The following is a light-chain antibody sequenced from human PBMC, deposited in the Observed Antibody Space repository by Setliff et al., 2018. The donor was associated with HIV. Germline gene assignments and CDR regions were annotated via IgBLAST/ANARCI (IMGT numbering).Light chain of an antibody. J-gene: IGLJ1*01. V-gene: IGLV2-14*01. CDR1: SSDVGGYNY. CDR2: DVS. Sequence: SVLTQPASVSGSPGQLITISCTGTSSDVGGYNYVSWYQQHPGKAPKLMISDVSKRPSGVSSRFSGSKSGNTASLTISGLQTEDEADYYCSSYTSSSTYVFGTGTKVTVL. CDR3: SSYTSSSTYV.